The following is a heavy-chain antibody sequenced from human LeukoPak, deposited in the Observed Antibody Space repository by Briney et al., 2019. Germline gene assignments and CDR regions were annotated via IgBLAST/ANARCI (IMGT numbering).Heavy chain of an antibody. V-gene: IGHV3-23*01. Sequence: GGSLRLSCAASRFTFSNYAMSWVRQAPGKGLEWVSAISGSGGITYYADSVKGRFTISRDNSKNTLYLRMNSLRAEDTAVYYCAKEGYSSSWNADFDHWGQGTLVIVSS. J-gene: IGHJ4*02. D-gene: IGHD6-13*01. CDR1: RFTFSNYA. CDR2: ISGSGGIT. CDR3: AKEGYSSSWNADFDH.